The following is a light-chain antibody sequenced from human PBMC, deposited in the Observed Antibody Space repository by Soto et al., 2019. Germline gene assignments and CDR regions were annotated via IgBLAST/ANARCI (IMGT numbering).Light chain of an antibody. J-gene: IGLJ1*01. CDR3: SSYTSSSALAYV. Sequence: QSALTQPASVSGSPGQSITISCTGTSSDVGGYNYVSWYQQHPGKAPKLMIYDVSNRPSGVSNRFSGSKSGHTASLTISGLQAEDAADHDCSSYTSSSALAYVFGTGTKVTVL. V-gene: IGLV2-14*01. CDR1: SSDVGGYNY. CDR2: DVS.